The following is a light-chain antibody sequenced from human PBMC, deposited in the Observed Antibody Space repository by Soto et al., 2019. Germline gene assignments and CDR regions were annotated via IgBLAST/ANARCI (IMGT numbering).Light chain of an antibody. CDR1: QSVTSNY. CDR2: GAS. V-gene: IGKV3-20*01. CDR3: QHYVASPTT. J-gene: IGKJ1*01. Sequence: EIVLTQSPGTLSLSPGERATLSCRASQSVTSNYLAWYQQKPGQAPRLLIFGASIRVKGIPDRFSGSGSGTDFTLTISSLQPEDFAVYYCQHYVASPTTFGQGTKVDIK.